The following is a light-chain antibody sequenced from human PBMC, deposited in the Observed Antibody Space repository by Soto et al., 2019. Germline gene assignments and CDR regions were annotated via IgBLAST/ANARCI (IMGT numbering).Light chain of an antibody. Sequence: EIVMTQSPATLNVSPGERAILSCRASQSVSSNLAWYQQKPGQAPRLLIYGASSRATAIPARFSGSGSATEFTLTITSLQSEDFAVYYCQQYKEWPPKYTFGQGTKLEIK. V-gene: IGKV3-15*01. CDR1: QSVSSN. CDR3: QQYKEWPPKYT. J-gene: IGKJ2*01. CDR2: GAS.